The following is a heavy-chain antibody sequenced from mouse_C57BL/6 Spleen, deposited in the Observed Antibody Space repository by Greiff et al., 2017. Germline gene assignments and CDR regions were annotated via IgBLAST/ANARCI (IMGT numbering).Heavy chain of an antibody. Sequence: VQLQESGAELVRPGASVTLSCKASGYTFTDYEMHWVKQTPVHGLEWIGAIDPETGGTAYNQKFKGKAILTADKSSSTAYMELRSLTSEDSAVYYCTGGDGYDGDWGQGTTLTVSS. D-gene: IGHD2-2*01. CDR2: IDPETGGT. CDR1: GYTFTDYE. J-gene: IGHJ2*01. CDR3: TGGDGYDGD. V-gene: IGHV1-15*01.